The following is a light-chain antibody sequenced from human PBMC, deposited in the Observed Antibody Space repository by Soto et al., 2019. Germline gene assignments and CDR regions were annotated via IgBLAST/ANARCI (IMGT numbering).Light chain of an antibody. V-gene: IGKV3-20*01. J-gene: IGKJ5*01. CDR2: RTS. CDR1: QTINRIY. Sequence: IGLRQSPGNLSLSPGERATLSCKASQTINRIYVAWYQQKPGQAPRFLIYRTSDRANGIPGRFSGSGSGTDFTLTISRLEPEDFAIYYCQQYGSFPITFGQGTRLEIK. CDR3: QQYGSFPIT.